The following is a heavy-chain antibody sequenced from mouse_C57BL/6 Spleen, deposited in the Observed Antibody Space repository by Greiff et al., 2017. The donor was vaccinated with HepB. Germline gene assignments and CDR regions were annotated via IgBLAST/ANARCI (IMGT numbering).Heavy chain of an antibody. J-gene: IGHJ4*01. CDR1: GFTFSDYG. V-gene: IGHV5-15*01. D-gene: IGHD2-14*01. CDR3: ARYDDPFYAMDY. CDR2: ISNLAYSI. Sequence: EVKLVESGGGLVQPGGSLKLSCAASGFTFSDYGMAWVRQAPRKGPEWVAFISNLAYSIYYADTVTGRFTISRENAKNTLYLEMSSLRSEDTAMYYCARYDDPFYAMDYWGQGTSVTVSS.